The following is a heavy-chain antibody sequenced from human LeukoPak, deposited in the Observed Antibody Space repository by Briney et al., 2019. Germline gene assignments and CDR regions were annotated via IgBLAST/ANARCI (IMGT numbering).Heavy chain of an antibody. CDR3: ARHDPWYYYDSSGYLVDY. J-gene: IGHJ4*02. CDR2: IYYSGST. Sequence: SETLSLTCTVSGGSISSYYWSWIRQPPGKGLEWIGYIYYSGSTYYNPSLKSRVTISVDTSKNQFSLKLSSVTAADTAVYYCARHDPWYYYDSSGYLVDYWGQGTLVTVSS. V-gene: IGHV4-59*08. D-gene: IGHD3-22*01. CDR1: GGSISSYY.